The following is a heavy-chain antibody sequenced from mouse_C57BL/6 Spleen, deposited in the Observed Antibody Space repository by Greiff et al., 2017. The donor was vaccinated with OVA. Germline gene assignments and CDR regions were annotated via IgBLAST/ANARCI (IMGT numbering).Heavy chain of an antibody. CDR1: GYTFTSYW. J-gene: IGHJ4*01. D-gene: IGHD1-2*01. CDR2: IDPSDSET. Sequence: QVQLKQPGAELVRPGSSVKLSCKASGYTFTSYWMHWVKQRPIQGLEWIGNIDPSDSETHYNQKFKDKVTLTVDKSSSTAYMQLSSLTSEDSAVYYCASHYDGTHYYAMDYWGQGTSVTVSS. CDR3: ASHYDGTHYYAMDY. V-gene: IGHV1-52*01.